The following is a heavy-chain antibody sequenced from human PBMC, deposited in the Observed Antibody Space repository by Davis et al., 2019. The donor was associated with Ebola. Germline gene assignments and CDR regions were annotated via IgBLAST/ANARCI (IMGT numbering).Heavy chain of an antibody. CDR2: ISGSGGST. V-gene: IGHV3-23*01. D-gene: IGHD3/OR15-3a*01. Sequence: GGSLRLSCAASGFTFSIYSMNWVRQAPGKGLEWVSAISGSGGSTYYADSVKGRFTISRDNSKNTLYLQMNSLRAEDTAVYYCAKWEMGFLDWGYFDYRGQGTLVTVSS. CDR3: AKWEMGFLDWGYFDY. J-gene: IGHJ4*02. CDR1: GFTFSIYS.